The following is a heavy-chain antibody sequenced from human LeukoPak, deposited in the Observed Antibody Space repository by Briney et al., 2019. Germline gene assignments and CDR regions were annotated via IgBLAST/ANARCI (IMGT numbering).Heavy chain of an antibody. CDR1: GGTFSSYA. J-gene: IGHJ4*02. CDR2: IIPIFGTA. Sequence: GASVKVSCKASGGTFSSYAISWVRQAPGQGLEWMGRIIPIFGTANYAQKFQGRVTITTDESTSTAYMELSSLRSEDAAVYYCARIAVAGSLYFGYWGQGTLVTVSS. CDR3: ARIAVAGSLYFGY. V-gene: IGHV1-69*05. D-gene: IGHD6-19*01.